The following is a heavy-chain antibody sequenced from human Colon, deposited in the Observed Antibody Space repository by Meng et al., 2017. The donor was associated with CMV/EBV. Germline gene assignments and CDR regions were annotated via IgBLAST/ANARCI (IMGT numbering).Heavy chain of an antibody. Sequence: GESLKISCRGSGFTYTTYWIAWVRQMPGKGLEWMGIIYPNDNDIRYSPSFQGQVTISADKSITTAYLQWSSLKASDTAIYYCAARYGGSYYVLYWGQGTLVTVSS. V-gene: IGHV5-51*01. CDR2: IYPNDNDI. CDR1: GFTYTTYW. CDR3: AARYGGSYYVLY. J-gene: IGHJ4*02. D-gene: IGHD1-26*01.